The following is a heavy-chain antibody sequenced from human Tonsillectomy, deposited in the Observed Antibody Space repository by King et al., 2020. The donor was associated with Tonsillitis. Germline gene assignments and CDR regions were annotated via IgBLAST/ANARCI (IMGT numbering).Heavy chain of an antibody. D-gene: IGHD6-25*01. CDR3: AKDRRSGVAAGYSY. Sequence: QLVQSGGGLVQPGGSLRLSCAASGFTFGSYAMTWVRQAPGKGLEWVSAISGSGGARYYADSVKGRFTISRDNSKNTLYLQMNSLRAEDTAVYSCAKDRRSGVAAGYSYWGQGTLVTVSS. CDR2: ISGSGGAR. V-gene: IGHV3-23*04. CDR1: GFTFGSYA. J-gene: IGHJ4*02.